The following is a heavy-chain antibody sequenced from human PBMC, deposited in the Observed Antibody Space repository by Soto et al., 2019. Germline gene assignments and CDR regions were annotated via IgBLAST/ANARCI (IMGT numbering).Heavy chain of an antibody. CDR1: GDSVSSNDAT. Sequence: SQTLSLTCAISGDSVSSNDATWDWIRQSPSRGLEWLGRTYYRSRWQTDYEISVKSRISINPDTSNKQVSLQLNPVTPDDTAVYYCARLIGNSWLDSWGQGTLVTVSS. CDR2: TYYRSRWQT. V-gene: IGHV6-1*01. CDR3: ARLIGNSWLDS. D-gene: IGHD3-16*01. J-gene: IGHJ5*01.